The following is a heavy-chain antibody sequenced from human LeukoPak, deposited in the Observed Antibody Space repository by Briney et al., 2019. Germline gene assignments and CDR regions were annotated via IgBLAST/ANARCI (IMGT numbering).Heavy chain of an antibody. Sequence: SETLSLTCTVSGGSISNYYSSWIRQPPGKGLEWIGYIYYSGSTNYNPSLKSRVTISVDRSKNQFSLKLSSVTAADTAVYYCAREGVDYDILTGYYRHRYFDYWGQGTLVTVSS. J-gene: IGHJ4*02. CDR3: AREGVDYDILTGYYRHRYFDY. CDR2: IYYSGST. CDR1: GGSISNYY. D-gene: IGHD3-9*01. V-gene: IGHV4-59*12.